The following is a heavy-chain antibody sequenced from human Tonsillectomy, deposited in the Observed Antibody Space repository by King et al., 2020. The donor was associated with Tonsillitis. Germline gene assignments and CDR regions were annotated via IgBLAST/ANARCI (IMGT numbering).Heavy chain of an antibody. CDR3: ARDRHAIAAPGGFDY. J-gene: IGHJ4*02. Sequence: QMQLQESGPGLVKPSETLSLTCTVSGGSISSYYWSWIRQPAGKGLEWIGRLYTSETNYNPSLKSRVTMSVDTSKNQFSLKLSSVAAADTAVYYCARDRHAIAAPGGFDYWGQGTLVTVSS. CDR2: LYTSET. V-gene: IGHV4-4*07. CDR1: GGSISSYY. D-gene: IGHD6-13*01.